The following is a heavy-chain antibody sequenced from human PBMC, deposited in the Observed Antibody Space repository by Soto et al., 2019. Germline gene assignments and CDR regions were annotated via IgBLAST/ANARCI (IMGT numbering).Heavy chain of an antibody. V-gene: IGHV3-23*01. CDR2: INVDDST. Sequence: EVQLLESGGDLVQPGGSLRLTCAASGFIFTSYAMSWVRQVPGKGLEWVSSINVDDSTYYTESVRGRFTVSRDNSKNTLYLQMNSLRAEDTALYYCAKNYYFDYWGRGTLVTVPS. CDR3: AKNYYFDY. J-gene: IGHJ4*02. CDR1: GFIFTSYA.